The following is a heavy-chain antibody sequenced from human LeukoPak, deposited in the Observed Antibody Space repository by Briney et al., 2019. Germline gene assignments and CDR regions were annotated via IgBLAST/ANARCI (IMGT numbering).Heavy chain of an antibody. CDR2: MNPNSGNT. Sequence: ASVKVSCKASGYTFISYDINWVRQVTGQGREWMGWMNPNSGNTGYAQKFQGRVTMTRDTSISTAYMELSRLRSDDTAVYYCARGHYSDGLLFGGQGTQVTVSS. J-gene: IGHJ4*02. CDR3: ARGHYSDGLLF. V-gene: IGHV1-8*02. CDR1: GYTFISYD. D-gene: IGHD5-18*01.